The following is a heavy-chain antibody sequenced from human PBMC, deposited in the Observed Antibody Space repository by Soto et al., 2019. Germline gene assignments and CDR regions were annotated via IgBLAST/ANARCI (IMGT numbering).Heavy chain of an antibody. Sequence: GGSLRLSCAASGFTFSSYGMHWVRQAPGKGLEWVAVISYDGSNKYYADSVKGRFTISRDNSKNTLYLQMNSLRAEDTAVYYCAKDGSLRYFDYWGQGTLVTVSS. CDR2: ISYDGSNK. V-gene: IGHV3-30*18. J-gene: IGHJ4*02. D-gene: IGHD3-9*01. CDR1: GFTFSSYG. CDR3: AKDGSLRYFDY.